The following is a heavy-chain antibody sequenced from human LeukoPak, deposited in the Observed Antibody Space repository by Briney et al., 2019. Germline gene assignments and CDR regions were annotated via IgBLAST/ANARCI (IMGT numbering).Heavy chain of an antibody. Sequence: PGGSLRLSCAASGFTFSSYAMTGVRQAPGKGLEWVSVISGSGGSTYYADSVKGRFTISRDNSKNTLYLQMNSLRAEDTAVYYCAKDRDPGYSSGWYGSPNDYWGQGTLVTVSS. D-gene: IGHD6-19*01. V-gene: IGHV3-23*01. CDR3: AKDRDPGYSSGWYGSPNDY. CDR1: GFTFSSYA. J-gene: IGHJ4*02. CDR2: ISGSGGST.